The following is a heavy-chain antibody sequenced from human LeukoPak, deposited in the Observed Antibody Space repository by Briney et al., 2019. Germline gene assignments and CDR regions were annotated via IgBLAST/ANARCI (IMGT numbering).Heavy chain of an antibody. J-gene: IGHJ6*02. CDR3: ARDFGYSTAGDYYYGMDV. D-gene: IGHD5-12*01. V-gene: IGHV4-59*01. Sequence: SETLSLTCTVSGGSINYYWSWIRQSPGKGLEWIGYITSSGYTNYNPSLRSRVTISLDTSKMQFSLRLSSVTAADTAVYFCARDFGYSTAGDYYYGMDVWGQGTTVSVSS. CDR2: ITSSGYT. CDR1: GGSINYY.